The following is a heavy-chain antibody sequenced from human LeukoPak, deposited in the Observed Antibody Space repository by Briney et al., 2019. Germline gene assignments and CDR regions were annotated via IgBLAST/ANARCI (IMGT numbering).Heavy chain of an antibody. D-gene: IGHD7-27*01. J-gene: IGHJ4*02. Sequence: GASVKVSCKASGDTFTNYDINWVRQATGQGLEWMGWTSPSSGHTGYAQKFQGRVTMTRSTSISTAYMELSSLRSEDTAVYYCARGPPNWGFDYWGQGTLVTVSS. V-gene: IGHV1-8*01. CDR2: TSPSSGHT. CDR3: ARGPPNWGFDY. CDR1: GDTFTNYD.